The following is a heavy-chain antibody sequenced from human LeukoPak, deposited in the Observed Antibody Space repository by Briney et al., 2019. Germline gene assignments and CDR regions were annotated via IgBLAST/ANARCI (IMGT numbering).Heavy chain of an antibody. J-gene: IGHJ5*02. CDR1: GGSFSGYY. CDR2: INHSGST. CDR3: ARGQVVVVVAATMAWFDP. V-gene: IGHV4-34*01. D-gene: IGHD2-15*01. Sequence: SSETLSLTCAVYGGSFSGYYWSWIRQPPGKGLEWIGEINHSGSTNYNPSLKSRVTISVDTSKNQFSLKLSSVTAADTAVYYCARGQVVVVVAATMAWFDPWGQGTLVTVSS.